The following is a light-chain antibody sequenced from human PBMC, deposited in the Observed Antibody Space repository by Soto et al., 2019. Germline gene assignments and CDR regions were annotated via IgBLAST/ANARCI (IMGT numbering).Light chain of an antibody. Sequence: IQMTQSPSSLSASVGDTVTITCRASQGIGNELAWYQKTPGTAPRRLISAASPLQRGVPSGFRGSGSGTEFSLTISSLRPEDFATYYCQQYYAWPYTFGQGTKVDIK. CDR3: QQYYAWPYT. CDR1: QGIGNE. CDR2: AAS. J-gene: IGKJ2*01. V-gene: IGKV1-17*01.